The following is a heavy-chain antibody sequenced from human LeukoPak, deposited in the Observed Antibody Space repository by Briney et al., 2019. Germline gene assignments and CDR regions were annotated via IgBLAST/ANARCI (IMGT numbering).Heavy chain of an antibody. CDR1: GFTFGGYC. V-gene: IGHV3-33*03. CDR2: IAYDGSRA. D-gene: IGHD1-14*01. CDR3: TKYNNDHFDY. J-gene: IGHJ4*02. Sequence: PGMSLRLSCAGSGFTFGGYCMHWFRQTPGKGLEWVAVIAYDGSRAFYADSVKGRFTISRDNSKNTMSVQMDDLRAEDTAVYYCTKYNNDHFDYWGQGTLVTVSS.